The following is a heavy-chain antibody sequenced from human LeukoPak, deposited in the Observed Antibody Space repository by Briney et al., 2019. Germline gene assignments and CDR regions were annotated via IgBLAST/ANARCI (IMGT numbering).Heavy chain of an antibody. V-gene: IGHV1-46*01. Sequence: GASVKVSCKASGYTFTSYYMHWVRQAPGQGLEWMGIINPSGGSTSYAQKFQGRVTMTRDTSTSTVYVELSSLRSEDTAVYYCAREGSGYDTAALRYFDYWGQGTLVTVSS. CDR2: INPSGGST. CDR1: GYTFTSYY. CDR3: AREGSGYDTAALRYFDY. J-gene: IGHJ4*02. D-gene: IGHD5-12*01.